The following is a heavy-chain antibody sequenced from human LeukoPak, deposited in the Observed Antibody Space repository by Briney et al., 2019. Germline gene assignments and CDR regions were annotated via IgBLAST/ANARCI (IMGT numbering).Heavy chain of an antibody. CDR3: AQYDFWGGYLADDAFDI. CDR2: IIPILGIA. CDR1: GGTFSSYT. V-gene: IGHV1-69*02. J-gene: IGHJ3*02. D-gene: IGHD3-3*01. Sequence: SVKVSCKASGGTFSSYTISWVRQAPGQGLEWMGRIIPILGIANYAQKFQGRVTITADKSTSTAYMELSSLRSEDTAVYYCAQYDFWGGYLADDAFDIWGQGTMVTVSS.